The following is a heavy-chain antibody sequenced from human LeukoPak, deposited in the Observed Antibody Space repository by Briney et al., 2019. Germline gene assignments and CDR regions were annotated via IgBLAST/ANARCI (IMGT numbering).Heavy chain of an antibody. CDR2: IYYSGST. CDR3: ARRVAGTAYYYYMDV. J-gene: IGHJ6*03. D-gene: IGHD6-19*01. CDR1: GGSISSYY. Sequence: SETLSLTCTVSGGSISSYYWSWIRQPPGKGLEWIGYIYYSGSTNYNPSLKSRVTISVDTSKNQFSLKLSSVTAADTAVYYCARRVAGTAYYYYMDVWGKGTTVTVSS. V-gene: IGHV4-59*01.